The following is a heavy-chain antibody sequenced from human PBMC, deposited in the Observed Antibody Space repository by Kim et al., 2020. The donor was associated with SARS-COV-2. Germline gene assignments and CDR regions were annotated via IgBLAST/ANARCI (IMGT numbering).Heavy chain of an antibody. Sequence: GKGGFTIARDNSKNTLYLQMNSLRAEGTAVYYCARGEYSYGYYYYGMDVWGQGTTVTVSS. D-gene: IGHD5-18*01. V-gene: IGHV3-53*01. J-gene: IGHJ6*02. CDR3: ARGEYSYGYYYYGMDV.